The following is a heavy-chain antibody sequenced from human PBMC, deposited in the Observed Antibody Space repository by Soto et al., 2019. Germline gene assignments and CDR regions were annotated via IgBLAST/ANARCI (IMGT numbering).Heavy chain of an antibody. D-gene: IGHD2-2*01. Sequence: EVQLVESGGGLVKPGGSLRLSCAASGFTFTNAWRNWVRQAPGKGLESIGRIKSKNDGGTTDYTAPVKGRFIISRDHSKNTLLLQMSSLQIEDTAVYYCVTDRLVWGQGTLVTVFS. J-gene: IGHJ4*02. CDR3: VTDRLV. CDR2: IKSKNDGGTT. CDR1: GFTFTNAW. V-gene: IGHV3-15*01.